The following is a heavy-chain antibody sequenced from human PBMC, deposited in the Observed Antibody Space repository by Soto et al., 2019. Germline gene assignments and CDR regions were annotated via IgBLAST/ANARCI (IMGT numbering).Heavy chain of an antibody. CDR3: ARAYYDYVWGSYRLLGRVNNFDY. CDR1: GFTFSDYY. CDR2: ISDSGSTI. V-gene: IGHV3-11*01. Sequence: GGSLRLSCAASGFTFSDYYMPWIRQAPGKGLEWVSYISDSGSTIYYADSVKGRFTISRDNAKNSLYLQMNSLRAEDTAVYYCARAYYDYVWGSYRLLGRVNNFDYWGQGTLVTVSS. D-gene: IGHD3-16*02. J-gene: IGHJ4*02.